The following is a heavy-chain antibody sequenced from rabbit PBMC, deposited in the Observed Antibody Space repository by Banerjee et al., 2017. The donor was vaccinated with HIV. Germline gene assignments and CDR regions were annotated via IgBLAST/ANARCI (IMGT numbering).Heavy chain of an antibody. CDR3: ARAGYAGHGVTNGFSL. CDR2: IDAGSSGDT. Sequence: QEQLVESGGGLVQPEGSLTLTCTASGFSFSDNYWMCWIRQAPGKGPEWIGCIDAGSSGDTDYASWAKGRFTISKTSSTTVTLQMTSLTAADTATYFCARAGYAGHGVTNGFSLWGPGTLVTVS. CDR1: GFSFSDNYW. V-gene: IGHV1S45*01. J-gene: IGHJ4*01. D-gene: IGHD4-2*01.